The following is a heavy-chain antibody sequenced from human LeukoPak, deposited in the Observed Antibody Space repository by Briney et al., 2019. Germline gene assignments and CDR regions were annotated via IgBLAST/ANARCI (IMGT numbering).Heavy chain of an antibody. CDR3: ATSRVWPGFFDY. J-gene: IGHJ4*02. D-gene: IGHD3-16*01. Sequence: PGGSLRLSCAASGFTFSSYAMSWVRQAPGKGLEWVSAISGSGGSTYYADSVKGRFTISRDNSKNTLYLQMNSLRAEDTAVYYCATSRVWPGFFDYWGQGTLVTVSS. V-gene: IGHV3-23*01. CDR2: ISGSGGST. CDR1: GFTFSSYA.